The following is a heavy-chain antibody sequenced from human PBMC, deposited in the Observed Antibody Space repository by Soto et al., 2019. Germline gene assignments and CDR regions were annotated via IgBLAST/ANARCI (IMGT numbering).Heavy chain of an antibody. CDR3: ARGRGYTSGWGYWYFDL. CDR1: GGSFSGYY. D-gene: IGHD6-19*01. Sequence: QVQLQQWGAGLLKPSETLSLTCAVSGGSFSGYYWSWIRQPPGKGLEWIGEINHSGSTNYNPSLKGRVTISVDTSKNQFSLKLSSVTAADTAVYYCARGRGYTSGWGYWYFDLWGRGTLVTVSS. J-gene: IGHJ2*01. CDR2: INHSGST. V-gene: IGHV4-34*01.